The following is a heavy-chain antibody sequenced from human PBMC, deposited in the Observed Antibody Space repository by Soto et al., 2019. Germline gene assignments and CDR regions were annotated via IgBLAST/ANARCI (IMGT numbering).Heavy chain of an antibody. CDR2: IIPILGIA. D-gene: IGHD6-13*01. J-gene: IGHJ5*02. CDR1: GGTFSSYT. CDR3: ARETGIAAAAFDP. Sequence: QVQLVQSGAEVKKPGSSVKVSCKASGGTFSSYTISWVRQAPGQGLEWMGRIIPILGIANYAQKFQGRVTXTXDXXTSTAYMELSSLRSEDTAVYYCARETGIAAAAFDPWGQGTLVTVSS. V-gene: IGHV1-69*08.